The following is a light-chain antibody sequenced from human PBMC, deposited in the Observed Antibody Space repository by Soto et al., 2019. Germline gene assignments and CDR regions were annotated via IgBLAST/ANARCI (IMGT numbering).Light chain of an antibody. V-gene: IGKV1-5*03. CDR3: QQYMSYS. CDR2: RAS. J-gene: IGKJ1*01. CDR1: QTISNF. Sequence: EIQMTQSPSTLSAFVGDSVAIICRASQTISNFLAWYQQKPGKAPKLLFYRASNLEGGVPSRFSGGGSGTEFTLTINSLQPDDFATYYCQQYMSYSFGQGTKVDI.